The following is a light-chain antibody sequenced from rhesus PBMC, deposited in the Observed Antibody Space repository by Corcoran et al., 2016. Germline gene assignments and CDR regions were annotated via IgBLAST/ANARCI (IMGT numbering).Light chain of an antibody. J-gene: IGKJ4*01. V-gene: IGKV1-94*01. CDR3: LQDYTTPS. CDR2: AAS. Sequence: DIRMTQSPSSLSASVGDRVTVTCRASQGIDRELRWHQQKPGKAPTLLIYAASTLQTGVSSRFSGSGSGTDYTLTISSLQPEDVATYYCLQDYTTPSFGGGTKVEIK. CDR1: QGIDRE.